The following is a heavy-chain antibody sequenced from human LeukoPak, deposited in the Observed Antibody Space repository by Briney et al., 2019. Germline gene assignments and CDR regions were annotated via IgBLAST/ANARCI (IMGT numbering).Heavy chain of an antibody. CDR1: GFTFSDYY. J-gene: IGHJ4*02. CDR2: ISSSSSYT. V-gene: IGHV3-11*06. D-gene: IGHD2-21*01. Sequence: KSGGSLTLSCAASGFTFSDYYMSWIRQAPGKGLEWVSYISSSSSYTNYADPVKGPFTISRDNAKNSLYLQMNSLRAEDTAVYYCARDGVAGITRGYFDYWGQGTLVTVSS. CDR3: ARDGVAGITRGYFDY.